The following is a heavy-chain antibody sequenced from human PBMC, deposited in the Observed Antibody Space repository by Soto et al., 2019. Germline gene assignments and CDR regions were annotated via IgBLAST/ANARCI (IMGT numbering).Heavy chain of an antibody. CDR1: GGTFSSYT. V-gene: IGHV1-69*08. CDR2: IIPILGIA. J-gene: IGHJ4*02. CDR3: ARDGSTVTTPYYFYY. D-gene: IGHD4-17*01. Sequence: QVQLVQSGAEVKKPGSSVKVSCKASGGTFSSYTISWVRQAPGQGLEWMGRIIPILGIAHYAQKFQGRVTITADKSTSTAYMELSSLRSEDTAVYYCARDGSTVTTPYYFYYWGQGTLVTVSS.